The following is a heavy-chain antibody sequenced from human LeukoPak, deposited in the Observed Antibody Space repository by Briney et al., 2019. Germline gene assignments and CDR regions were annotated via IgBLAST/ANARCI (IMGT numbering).Heavy chain of an antibody. CDR2: ISYSGRT. CDR1: GGSISSSNYY. D-gene: IGHD3-22*01. CDR3: ARVSRATHPQYYYDIPDAFDI. V-gene: IGHV4-39*07. Sequence: SETLSLTCTVSGGSISSSNYYWGWIRQPPGKGLEWIVIISYSGRTYYNPSLRSRVTISVDSSKSQVSLKLSSVTAADTAVYFCARVSRATHPQYYYDIPDAFDIWGQGTKVTVSS. J-gene: IGHJ3*02.